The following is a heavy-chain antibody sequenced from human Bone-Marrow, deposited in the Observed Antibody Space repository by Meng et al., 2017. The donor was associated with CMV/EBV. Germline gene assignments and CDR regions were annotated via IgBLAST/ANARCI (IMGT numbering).Heavy chain of an antibody. CDR1: GFTFSSYS. D-gene: IGHD2-8*01. CDR2: ISSSSSYI. Sequence: GGSLRLSCAASGFTFSSYSMNWVRQAPGKGLEWVSSISSSSSYIYYADSVKGRFTISRDNAKNSLYLQMNSLRAEDTAVYYCAREGFLDIVLMVYAPVYFADWGQGTRVTGFS. V-gene: IGHV3-21*01. CDR3: AREGFLDIVLMVYAPVYFAD. J-gene: IGHJ4*01.